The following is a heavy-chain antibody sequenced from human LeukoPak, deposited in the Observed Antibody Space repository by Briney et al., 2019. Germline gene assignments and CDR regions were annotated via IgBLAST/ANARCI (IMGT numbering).Heavy chain of an antibody. V-gene: IGHV3-7*01. Sequence: GGSLRLSCAASGFTFSTSWMSWVRQAPGKGREWVANINIDGSEKYYVDSVKGRFTISRDNAKNSLYLQMNSLRAEDTAVYYCARAQSPAFDIWGQGTMVTVSS. J-gene: IGHJ3*02. CDR3: ARAQSPAFDI. CDR1: GFTFSTSW. CDR2: INIDGSEK.